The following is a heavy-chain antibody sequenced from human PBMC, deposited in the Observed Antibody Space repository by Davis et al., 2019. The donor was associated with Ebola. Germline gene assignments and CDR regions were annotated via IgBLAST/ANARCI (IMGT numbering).Heavy chain of an antibody. V-gene: IGHV3-23*01. J-gene: IGHJ5*02. CDR3: ARVAGYCGGDCYPVWFDP. D-gene: IGHD2-21*02. CDR2: ISGSGGST. CDR1: GFTFSSYA. Sequence: PGGSLRLSCAASGFTFSSYAMSWVRQAPGKGLEWVSAISGSGGSTYYADSVKGRFTISRDNSKNTLYLQMNSLRAEDTAVYYCARVAGYCGGDCYPVWFDPWGQGTLVTVSS.